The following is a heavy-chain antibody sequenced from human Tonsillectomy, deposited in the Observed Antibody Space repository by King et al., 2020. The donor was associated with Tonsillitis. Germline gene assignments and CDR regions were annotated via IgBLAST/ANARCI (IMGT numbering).Heavy chain of an antibody. CDR1: GYTFTGFY. CDR2: INPNSGGT. J-gene: IGHJ3*02. D-gene: IGHD6-19*01. Sequence: VQLVESGAEVKKPGASVKVSCKASGYTFTGFYMNWVRQAPGQGLEWMGWINPNSGGTNYAQKFQGRVTMTRDTSISTAYMELSRLRADDTAVYYCARERGSSGCLERSFDIWGQGTMVTVSS. V-gene: IGHV1-2*02. CDR3: ARERGSSGCLERSFDI.